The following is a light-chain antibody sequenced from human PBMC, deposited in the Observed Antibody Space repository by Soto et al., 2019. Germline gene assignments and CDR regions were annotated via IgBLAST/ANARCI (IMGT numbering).Light chain of an antibody. V-gene: IGKV3-15*01. CDR1: QSIRNS. Sequence: EIVMTQSPASLSVSPGEIATLSCRASQSIRNSLAWYQQKPGQAPSLVIYGASTRATGIPARFSGSGSGTEFTLTISSLQSEDSALYYCQQYNNWPPRTFGQGTKLEIK. CDR2: GAS. J-gene: IGKJ2*01. CDR3: QQYNNWPPRT.